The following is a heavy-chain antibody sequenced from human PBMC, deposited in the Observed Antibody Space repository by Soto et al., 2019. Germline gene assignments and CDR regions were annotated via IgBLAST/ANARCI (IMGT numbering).Heavy chain of an antibody. CDR2: ISYDSSNK. D-gene: IGHD2-15*01. J-gene: IGHJ4*02. CDR3: ANLVIGYCSGNTCDDY. CDR1: GFTFSYG. V-gene: IGHV3-30*18. Sequence: VQLLESGGGLIQPGGSLRLSCAASGFTFSYGIHWLRQAPGKGLEWVAYISYDSSNKFYGDSVKGRFTISRDNSKNAQLLPMNSLRAEDTAVYYCANLVIGYCSGNTCDDYWGQGTLVAVSS.